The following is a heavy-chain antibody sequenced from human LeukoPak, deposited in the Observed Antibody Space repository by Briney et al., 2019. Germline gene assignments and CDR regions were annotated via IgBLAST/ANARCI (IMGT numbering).Heavy chain of an antibody. D-gene: IGHD4-17*01. J-gene: IGHJ4*02. CDR2: ISSSSSYI. Sequence: GGSLRLSCAASGFTFSSYSMNWVRQAPGKGLEWVSSISSSSSYIYYADSVKGRFTISRDNAKNSLYLQMDSLRAEDTAVYYCARVGGYYGDSFDYWGQGTLVTVSS. V-gene: IGHV3-21*01. CDR3: ARVGGYYGDSFDY. CDR1: GFTFSSYS.